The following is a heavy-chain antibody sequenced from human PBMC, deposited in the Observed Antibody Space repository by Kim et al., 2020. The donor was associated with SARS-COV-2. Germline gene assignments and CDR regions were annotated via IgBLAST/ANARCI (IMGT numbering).Heavy chain of an antibody. V-gene: IGHV3-30*02. D-gene: IGHD2-2*01. Sequence: VKGRFTISRDNSKNTRYLQMNSLRAEDTAVYYCAKDPHIVVVPAAMAFDYWGQGTLVTVSS. CDR3: AKDPHIVVVPAAMAFDY. J-gene: IGHJ4*02.